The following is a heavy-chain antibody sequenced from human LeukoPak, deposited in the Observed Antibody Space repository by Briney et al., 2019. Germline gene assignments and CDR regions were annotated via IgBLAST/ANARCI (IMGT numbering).Heavy chain of an antibody. D-gene: IGHD2-2*01. V-gene: IGHV1-46*01. CDR1: GYTLTNYY. CDR2: INPSGSNT. Sequence: ASVKVSCKASGYTLTNYYMHWVRQAPGQGLEWMGLINPSGSNTSYAQKFQGRVTMTRDTSTSTVYMELSSLRSEDTAVYYCARSGSSTSCPRDYWGQGTLVTVAS. J-gene: IGHJ4*02. CDR3: ARSGSSTSCPRDY.